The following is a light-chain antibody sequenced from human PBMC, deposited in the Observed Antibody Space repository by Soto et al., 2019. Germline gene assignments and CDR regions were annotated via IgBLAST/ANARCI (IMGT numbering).Light chain of an antibody. CDR2: GTS. Sequence: EIVMSQSPVTLSVSPGKRATLSCMVSQNISRSLAWYQQKPGQGPSLLIYGTSTRAGGVPDRFSGGGSGTEFTLTITSLQSEDFATYYCLQHNSYPALTFGGGTTGAI. CDR3: LQHNSYPALT. J-gene: IGKJ4*01. V-gene: IGKV3-15*01. CDR1: QNISRS.